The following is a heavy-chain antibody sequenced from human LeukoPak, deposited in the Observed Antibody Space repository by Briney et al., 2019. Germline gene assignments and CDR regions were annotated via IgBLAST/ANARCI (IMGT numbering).Heavy chain of an antibody. D-gene: IGHD4-11*01. Sequence: APVKVSCKTSGYTFTDYYIHWVRQAPGQGLEWMGWINPNGGETNSAQKFQGRVTMTGDTSISTAYMELRRVTSDDTAVYYCARDRDYSNTERGFDYWGQGTLVTVSS. CDR3: ARDRDYSNTERGFDY. CDR1: GYTFTDYY. J-gene: IGHJ4*02. CDR2: INPNGGET. V-gene: IGHV1-2*02.